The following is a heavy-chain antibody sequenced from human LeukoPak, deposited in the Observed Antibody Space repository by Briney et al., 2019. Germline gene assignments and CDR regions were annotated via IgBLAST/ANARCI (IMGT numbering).Heavy chain of an antibody. V-gene: IGHV3-53*01. J-gene: IGHJ5*02. D-gene: IGHD3-3*01. CDR1: GFSFSTHA. Sequence: PGGSLRLSCAASGFSFSTHAMGWVRQAPGKGLEWVSVIYSGGSTYYADSVKGRFTVSRDNSKNTLYLQMNSLKAEDTAVYYCARDRYYDLWRWFDPWGQGTLVTVSS. CDR2: IYSGGST. CDR3: ARDRYYDLWRWFDP.